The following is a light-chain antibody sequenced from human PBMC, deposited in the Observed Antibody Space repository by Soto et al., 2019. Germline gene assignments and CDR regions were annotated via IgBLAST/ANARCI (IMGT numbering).Light chain of an antibody. V-gene: IGKV1-5*01. CDR1: QSISSW. J-gene: IGKJ1*01. CDR3: QQYNSYSP. Sequence: DIQMTQSPSTLSASVGDRVTITCRASQSISSWLAWYQQKPGKAPKLLTYDASSLESGVPSRFSGSGSGKEFTLTISSLQPDDFATYYCQQYNSYSPFGQGTKVEIK. CDR2: DAS.